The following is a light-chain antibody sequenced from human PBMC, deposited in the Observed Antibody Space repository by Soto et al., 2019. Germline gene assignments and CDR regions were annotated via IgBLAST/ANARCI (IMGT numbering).Light chain of an antibody. V-gene: IGLV2-14*01. CDR1: SSDVGGYNY. CDR3: SSFTSDSSHDV. CDR2: DVS. Sequence: QSALTQPASVSGSPGQSITLSCTGTSSDVGGYNYVSWYQQHPGKAPKLMIYDVSERPSGVSDRFSASKSGNTASLIISGLQAEDEADYYCSSFTSDSSHDVFGSGTKLTVL. J-gene: IGLJ1*01.